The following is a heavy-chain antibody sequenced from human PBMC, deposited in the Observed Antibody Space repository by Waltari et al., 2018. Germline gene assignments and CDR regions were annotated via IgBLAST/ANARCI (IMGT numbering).Heavy chain of an antibody. Sequence: QVQLVQSGDEVKKPGASVKVSCKASGYTFTGYYMHWVRQAPGQGLEWMGLINPNRGVTNYAQKFQGRVTMTRDTSISTAYMELSRLRSDDTAVYYCARDFDSSSWLDYWGQGTLVTVSS. CDR1: GYTFTGYY. D-gene: IGHD6-13*01. CDR2: INPNRGVT. V-gene: IGHV1-2*02. J-gene: IGHJ4*02. CDR3: ARDFDSSSWLDY.